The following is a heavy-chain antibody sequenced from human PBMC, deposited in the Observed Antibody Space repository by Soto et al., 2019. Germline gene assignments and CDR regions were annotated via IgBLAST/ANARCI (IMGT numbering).Heavy chain of an antibody. Sequence: QLLESGGGLVQPGGSLRLSCTASGLTFSTYAMSWVRQAPGKGLEWVSIISGSGSGTYYADSVKGRFTVSRDNSRNTLYVQMNSLRDEYTAVYYCADTSSYGNYYFDYWGPGPLVTVSS. CDR1: GLTFSTYA. CDR2: ISGSGSGT. D-gene: IGHD4-17*01. CDR3: ADTSSYGNYYFDY. J-gene: IGHJ4*02. V-gene: IGHV3-23*01.